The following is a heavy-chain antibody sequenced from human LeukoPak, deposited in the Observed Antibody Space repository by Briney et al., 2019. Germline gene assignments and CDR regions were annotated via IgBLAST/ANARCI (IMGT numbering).Heavy chain of an antibody. CDR1: GYTFTGYY. CDR2: INPNSGGT. J-gene: IGHJ4*02. Sequence: ASVKVSCKASGYTFTGYYMHWVRQAPGQGLEWMGWINPNSGGTNYAQKFQGWVTMTRDTSISTAYMELSSLRSEDTAVYYCARGPPYDFWSGSPPYYFDYWGQGTLVTVSS. V-gene: IGHV1-2*04. CDR3: ARGPPYDFWSGSPPYYFDY. D-gene: IGHD3-3*01.